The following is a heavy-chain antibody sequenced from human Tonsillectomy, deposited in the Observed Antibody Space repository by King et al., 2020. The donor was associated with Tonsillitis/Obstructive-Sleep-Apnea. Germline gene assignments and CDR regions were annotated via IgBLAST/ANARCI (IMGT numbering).Heavy chain of an antibody. V-gene: IGHV3-33*01. CDR3: VRGYTSGSDPFDY. Sequence: VQLVESGGGVVQPGRSLRLSCAASGFTFSTYGMHWVRHAPGKGLEWVSFIFYDGSNKYYTDSVKGRFTISRDNPKNTLYLQMNSLRAEDTAVYYCVRGYTSGSDPFDYWGQGTLVTVSS. D-gene: IGHD6-19*01. J-gene: IGHJ4*02. CDR1: GFTFSTYG. CDR2: IFYDGSNK.